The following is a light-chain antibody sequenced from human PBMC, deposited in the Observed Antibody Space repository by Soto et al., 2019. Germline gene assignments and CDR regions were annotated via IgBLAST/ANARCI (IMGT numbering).Light chain of an antibody. Sequence: EIVLTQSPATLSVPPGERVTLSCRASQNLHSFLNWYQQRPGQAPRPLIYDGSKRAAGVPDRISGDGSGTDYTLTISSLEPEDFAVYYCQQRTRWPMTCGQGTRLEIK. CDR3: QQRTRWPMT. V-gene: IGKV3-11*01. J-gene: IGKJ5*01. CDR2: DGS. CDR1: QNLHSF.